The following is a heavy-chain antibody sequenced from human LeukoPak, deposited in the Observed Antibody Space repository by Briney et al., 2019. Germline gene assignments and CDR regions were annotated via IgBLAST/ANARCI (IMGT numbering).Heavy chain of an antibody. CDR2: IYYSGST. D-gene: IGHD4-17*01. J-gene: IGHJ6*02. V-gene: IGHV4-31*03. CDR1: GGSISSVGYY. CDR3: ARAYGDYGYGMDV. Sequence: NPSQTLSLTCTVSGGSISSVGYYWSSIRQHPGKGLEWIGYIYYSGSTYYNPSLKSRVTISVDTSKNQFSLKLSSVTAADTAVYYCARAYGDYGYGMDVWGQGTAVTVSS.